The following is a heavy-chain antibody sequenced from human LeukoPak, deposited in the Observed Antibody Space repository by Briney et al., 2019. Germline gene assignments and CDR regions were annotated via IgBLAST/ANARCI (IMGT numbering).Heavy chain of an antibody. CDR1: GFTFSSYA. J-gene: IGHJ5*02. V-gene: IGHV3-30-3*01. D-gene: IGHD4-17*01. CDR3: ARPFTPDYGDRARDWFDP. CDR2: ISYDGGNK. Sequence: GGSLRLSCAASGFTFSSYAMHWVRQAPGKGLEWVAVISYDGGNKYYADSVKGRFTISRDNSKNTLYLQMNSLRAEDTAVYYCARPFTPDYGDRARDWFDPWGQGTLVTVSS.